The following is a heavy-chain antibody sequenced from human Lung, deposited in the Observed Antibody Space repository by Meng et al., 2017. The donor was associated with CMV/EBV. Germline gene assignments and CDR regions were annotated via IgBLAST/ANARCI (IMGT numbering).Heavy chain of an antibody. Sequence: GEXXTISCAASGFTFSSYDMHWVRQATGKGLEWVSAIGTAGDTYYPGSVKGRFTISRENAKNSLYLQMNSLRAGDTAVYYCARARAGRGDYYYYYGRDVGXQGTXVTVSS. D-gene: IGHD6-13*01. CDR2: IGTAGDT. V-gene: IGHV3-13*01. CDR3: ARARAGRGDYYYYYGRDV. J-gene: IGHJ6*02. CDR1: GFTFSSYD.